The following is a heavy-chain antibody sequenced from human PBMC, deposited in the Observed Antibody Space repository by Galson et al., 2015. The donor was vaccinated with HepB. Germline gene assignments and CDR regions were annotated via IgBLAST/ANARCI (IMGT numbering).Heavy chain of an antibody. J-gene: IGHJ4*02. CDR3: ARDRGRWELLGGLDY. V-gene: IGHV3-64*04. CDR1: GFTFSSYA. CDR2: ISSNGGST. Sequence: SLRLSCAASGFTFSSYAMHWVRQAPGKGLEYVSAISSNGGSTYYADSVKGRFTISRDNAKNSLYLQMNSLRAEDTAVYYCARDRGRWELLGGLDYWGQGTLVTVSS. D-gene: IGHD1-26*01.